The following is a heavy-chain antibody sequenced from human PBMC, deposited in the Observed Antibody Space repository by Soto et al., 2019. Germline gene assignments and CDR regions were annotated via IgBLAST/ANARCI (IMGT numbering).Heavy chain of an antibody. Sequence: QVQLVQSGAEVKKPGASLRVSCETSGGTSTIYTITWVRQAPGQGLQWMGRIVPTLRITNYAQEFQGRLTITADSSTSTAHIELTSLTSEDTAVYFCATDKYGAGRVGVHSWGQGALVNVSS. CDR3: ATDKYGAGRVGVHS. CDR2: IVPTLRIT. V-gene: IGHV1-69*08. J-gene: IGHJ5*02. D-gene: IGHD1-26*01. CDR1: GGTSTIYT.